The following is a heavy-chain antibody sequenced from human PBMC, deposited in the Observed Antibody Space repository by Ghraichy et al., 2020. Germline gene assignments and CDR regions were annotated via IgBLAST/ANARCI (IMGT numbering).Heavy chain of an antibody. D-gene: IGHD5-18*01. Sequence: GGSLRLSCAASGFTFSSYAMHWVRQAPGKGLEWVAVISYDGSNKYYADSVKGRFTISRDNSKNTLYLQMNSLRAEDTAVYYCARDAAGKWIQLWIDYWGQGTLVTVSS. CDR3: ARDAAGKWIQLWIDY. J-gene: IGHJ4*02. CDR1: GFTFSSYA. V-gene: IGHV3-30-3*01. CDR2: ISYDGSNK.